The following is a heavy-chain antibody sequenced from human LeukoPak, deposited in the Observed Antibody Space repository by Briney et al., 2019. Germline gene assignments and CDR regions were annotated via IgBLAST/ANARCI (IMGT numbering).Heavy chain of an antibody. V-gene: IGHV3-48*01. CDR3: ARDSSVCEFDV. D-gene: IGHD6-6*01. CDR2: INTGSTTI. Sequence: GGSLRLSCAASGFTFSPYTMHWFRQPPGKGLEWVSYINTGSTTIYYADSVKGRFTISRDNAKNSLCLHMNSLRAEDTAVYYCARDSSVCEFDVWGQGTMVTVSS. J-gene: IGHJ3*01. CDR1: GFTFSPYT.